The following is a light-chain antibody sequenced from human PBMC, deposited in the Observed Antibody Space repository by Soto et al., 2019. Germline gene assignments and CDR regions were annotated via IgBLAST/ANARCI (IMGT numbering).Light chain of an antibody. J-gene: IGLJ1*01. V-gene: IGLV3-21*02. CDR1: NIRSKS. CDR2: DDS. CDR3: QVWDSSSDHRYV. Sequence: SYELTQPPSVSVAPGQTARISCGGNNIRSKSVHWYQQRPGQAPVLVVYDDSDRPSGIPERFSGSNSGNTAILTISRVEAGDEADYYCQVWDSSSDHRYVFGTGTKLTVL.